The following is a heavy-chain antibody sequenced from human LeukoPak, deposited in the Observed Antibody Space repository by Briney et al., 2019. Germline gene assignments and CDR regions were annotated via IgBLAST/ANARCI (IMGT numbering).Heavy chain of an antibody. J-gene: IGHJ4*02. CDR3: ARVPAAAYSFFDY. Sequence: GGSLRLSCAAPGFTFRSYAMHWVRQAQGKGLGWGALMSYDGSDEYYADSVKGRFTISRDNSKNTLYLQMNSLRAEDTAAYYCARVPAAAYSFFDYWGQGTLVTVSS. CDR2: MSYDGSDE. V-gene: IGHV3-30*04. D-gene: IGHD6-13*01. CDR1: GFTFRSYA.